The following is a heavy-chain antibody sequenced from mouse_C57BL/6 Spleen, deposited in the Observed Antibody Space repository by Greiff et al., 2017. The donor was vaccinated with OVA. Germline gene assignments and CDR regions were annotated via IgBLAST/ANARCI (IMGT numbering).Heavy chain of an antibody. V-gene: IGHV1-52*01. CDR1: GYTFTSYW. CDR3: ERGIFYYYGSSPPGFAY. CDR2: IDPSDSET. J-gene: IGHJ3*01. Sequence: QVHVKQPGAELVRPGSSVKLSCKASGYTFTSYWMHWVKQRPIQGLEWIGNIDPSDSETHYNQKFKDKATLTVDKSSSTAYMQLSSLTSEDSAVYYCERGIFYYYGSSPPGFAYWGQGTLVTVSA. D-gene: IGHD1-1*01.